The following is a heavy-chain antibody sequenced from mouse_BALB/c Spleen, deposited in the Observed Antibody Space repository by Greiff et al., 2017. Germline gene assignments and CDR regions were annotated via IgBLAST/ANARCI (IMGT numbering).Heavy chain of an antibody. CDR3: ARDISGTRAMDY. V-gene: IGHV7-3*02. CDR1: GFTFTDYY. D-gene: IGHD4-1*01. Sequence: EVKLVESGGGLVQPGGSLRLSCATSGFTFTDYYMSWVRQPPGKALEWLGFIRNKANGYTTEYSASVKGRFTISRDNSQSILYLQMNTLRAEDSATYYCARDISGTRAMDYWGQGTSVTVSS. CDR2: IRNKANGYTT. J-gene: IGHJ4*01.